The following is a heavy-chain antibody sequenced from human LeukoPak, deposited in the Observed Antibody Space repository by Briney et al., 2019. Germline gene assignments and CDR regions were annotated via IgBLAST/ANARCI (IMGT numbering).Heavy chain of an antibody. CDR3: ARGLVWSGYDYFDY. CDR1: GYTFTGYY. J-gene: IGHJ4*02. CDR2: INPNSGGT. Sequence: ASVKVSCKASGYTFTGYYMHWVRQAPGQGLEWMGWINPNSGGTNYAQKFQGRVTMTRDTSISTAYMELSRLRSDDTAVYYCARGLVWSGYDYFDYWGQGTLVTVSS. D-gene: IGHD3-3*01. V-gene: IGHV1-2*02.